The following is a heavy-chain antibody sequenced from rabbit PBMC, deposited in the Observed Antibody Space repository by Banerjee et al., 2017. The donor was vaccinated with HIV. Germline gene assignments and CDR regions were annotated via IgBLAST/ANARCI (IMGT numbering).Heavy chain of an antibody. V-gene: IGHV1S45*01. J-gene: IGHJ4*01. D-gene: IGHD1-1*01. CDR2: IYTGSGST. Sequence: QEQLVESGGDLVKPGASLTLTCKASGLDFSSSYWICWVRQAPGKGLEWIGCIYTGSGSTWYANWAKGRFTISKTSSTTVTLQMTSLTGADTATYFCARFPNNIGYNLWGQGTLVTVS. CDR3: ARFPNNIGYNL. CDR1: GLDFSSSYW.